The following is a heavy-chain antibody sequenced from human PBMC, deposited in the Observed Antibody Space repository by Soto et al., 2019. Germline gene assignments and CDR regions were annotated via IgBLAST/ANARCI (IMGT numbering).Heavy chain of an antibody. D-gene: IGHD5-12*01. CDR2: VIPVFGRP. J-gene: IGHJ1*01. V-gene: IGHV1-69*13. CDR3: AREASGYDF. CDR1: GGTFSSFG. Sequence: SVNVSCKASGGTFSSFGISWVRQAPGQGLEWMGGVIPVFGRPNYAQRFRGRLTITADESTNTSYMELIDLTSEDTAVYYCAREASGYDFWGQGTQVTVSS.